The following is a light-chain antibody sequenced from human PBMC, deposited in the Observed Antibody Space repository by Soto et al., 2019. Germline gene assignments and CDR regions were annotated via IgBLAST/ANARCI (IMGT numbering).Light chain of an antibody. CDR1: QNLVYSDGSTY. Sequence: DVVMTQSPLSLPVTLGQPASISCRSSQNLVYSDGSTYLSWYQQRPGQSPRRLIHKASIRDSGVPDRFSGSGSGSDFTLKISRVEAEDVGVYFCMQGTHWPYTFGQGTKLETK. CDR3: MQGTHWPYT. V-gene: IGKV2-30*01. CDR2: KAS. J-gene: IGKJ2*01.